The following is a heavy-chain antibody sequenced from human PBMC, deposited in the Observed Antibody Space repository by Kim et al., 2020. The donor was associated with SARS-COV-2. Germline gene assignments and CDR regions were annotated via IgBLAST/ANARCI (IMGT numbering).Heavy chain of an antibody. D-gene: IGHD6-19*01. Sequence: SVKVSCKASGGTFSSYAISWVRQAPGQGLEWMGGIIPIFGTANYAQKFQGRVTITADKSTSTAYMELSSLRSEDTAVYYCARDGYSSGQMGGWFDPWGQGTLVTVSS. CDR2: IIPIFGTA. CDR3: ARDGYSSGQMGGWFDP. J-gene: IGHJ5*02. CDR1: GGTFSSYA. V-gene: IGHV1-69*06.